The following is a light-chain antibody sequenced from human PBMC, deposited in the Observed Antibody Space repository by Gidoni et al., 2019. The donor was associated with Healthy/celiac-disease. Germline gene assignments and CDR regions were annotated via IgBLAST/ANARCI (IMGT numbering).Light chain of an antibody. CDR3: QQLNSYPLT. CDR2: AAS. V-gene: IGKV1-9*01. Sequence: IQLTQSPSFLSASVGDRVTITCWASQGISSYLAWYQQKPGKAPKLLIYAASTLQSGVPSRFSGSGSGTEFTLTISSLQPEDFATYYCQQLNSYPLTFGQGTRLEIK. J-gene: IGKJ5*01. CDR1: QGISSY.